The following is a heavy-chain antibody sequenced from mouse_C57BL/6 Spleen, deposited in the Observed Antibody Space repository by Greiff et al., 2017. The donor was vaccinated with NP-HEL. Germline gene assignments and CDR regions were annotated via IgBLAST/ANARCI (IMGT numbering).Heavy chain of an antibody. CDR2: IYPEDDET. CDR1: GFNIRDYY. V-gene: IGHV14-2*01. Sequence: VQLKESGAELVKPGASVKLSCTASGFNIRDYYIHWVKQRTEQALEWIGRIYPEDDETKYAPKFQGKSTITADTSSKTAYLRLSSLTSEDTAVYYCARLGRGNFDYWGQGTTLTVSS. D-gene: IGHD4-1*01. J-gene: IGHJ2*01. CDR3: ARLGRGNFDY.